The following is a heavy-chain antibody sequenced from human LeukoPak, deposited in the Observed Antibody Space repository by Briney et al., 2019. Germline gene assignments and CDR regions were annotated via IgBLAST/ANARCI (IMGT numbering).Heavy chain of an antibody. D-gene: IGHD3-16*01. CDR2: IYYSGST. J-gene: IGHJ3*02. Sequence: PSETLSLTCTVSGGSISSYYWSWIRQHPGKGLEWIGYIYYSGSTYYNPSLKSRVTISVDTSKNQFSLKLSSVTAADTAVYYCARVALSTSSASLSAFDIWGQGTMVTVSS. CDR3: ARVALSTSSASLSAFDI. CDR1: GGSISSYY. V-gene: IGHV4-59*06.